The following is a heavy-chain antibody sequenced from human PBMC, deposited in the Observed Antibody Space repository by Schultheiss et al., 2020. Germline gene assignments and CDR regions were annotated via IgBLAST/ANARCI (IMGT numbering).Heavy chain of an antibody. CDR2: ISDSGGST. Sequence: GGSLRLSCAASGFTFSSYAMHWVRQAPGKGLEFVSGISDSGGSTYYADSVKGRFTISRDNSKNTLYLQMDSLRDEDTAVYYCARTGSTTTSYYYGMDVWGQGTTVTVSS. CDR1: GFTFSSYA. CDR3: ARTGSTTTSYYYGMDV. V-gene: IGHV3-64*04. J-gene: IGHJ6*02. D-gene: IGHD4-11*01.